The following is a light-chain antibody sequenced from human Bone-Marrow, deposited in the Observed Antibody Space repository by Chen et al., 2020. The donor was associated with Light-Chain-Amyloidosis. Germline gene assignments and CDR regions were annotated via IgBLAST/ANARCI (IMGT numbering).Light chain of an antibody. V-gene: IGKV2-28*01. CDR3: MQTLQTPLT. CDR1: QSLRHCNGYNY. Sequence: DIVMTQSPLSLSVTPGEPPSISCRSSQSLRHCNGYNYLDWYLQTPGQSPQLLIYLGSNRASGVPDRFSGSGSGTDFTLKISRVEAEDVGVYYCMQTLQTPLTFGGGTKVEIK. CDR2: LGS. J-gene: IGKJ4*01.